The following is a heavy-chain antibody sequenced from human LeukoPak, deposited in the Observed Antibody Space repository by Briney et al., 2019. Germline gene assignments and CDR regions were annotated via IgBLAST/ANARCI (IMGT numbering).Heavy chain of an antibody. J-gene: IGHJ4*02. V-gene: IGHV1-18*01. CDR1: GYTFTIYA. Sequence: ASVKVSCKASGYTFTIYAISWVRQAPGQGLEWMGWISAYNGNTDYAQKFQGRVTMTTDTSTSTAYMELRSLRSDDTAVYYCARVVGLNEWEPHYWGQGTLVTVSS. CDR2: ISAYNGNT. CDR3: ARVVGLNEWEPHY. D-gene: IGHD1-26*01.